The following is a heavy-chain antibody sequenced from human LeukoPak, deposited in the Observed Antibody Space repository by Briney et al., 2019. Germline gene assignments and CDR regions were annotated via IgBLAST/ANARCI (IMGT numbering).Heavy chain of an antibody. Sequence: SETLSLTCTVSGGSISSGDYYWSWIRQPPGKGLEWIGYIYYSGSTYYNPSLKSRVTISVDTSKNQFSLKLSSVTSADTAVYYCARESMFDLRFSFDYWVQGTLVTVSS. V-gene: IGHV4-30-4*08. J-gene: IGHJ4*02. D-gene: IGHD3-3*01. CDR3: ARESMFDLRFSFDY. CDR1: GGSISSGDYY. CDR2: IYYSGST.